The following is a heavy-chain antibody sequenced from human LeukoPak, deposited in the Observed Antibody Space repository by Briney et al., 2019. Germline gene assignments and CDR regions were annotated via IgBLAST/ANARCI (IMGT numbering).Heavy chain of an antibody. Sequence: GGSLRLPCAASGFTFSSYAMSWVRQAPGKGLEWVSAISGSAGSTYYADSVKGRFTISRDNSKNTLYLQMNSLRAEDTAVYYCAKDRPVYYYGSGSSYDAFDIWGQGTMVTVSS. V-gene: IGHV3-23*01. CDR2: ISGSAGST. CDR3: AKDRPVYYYGSGSSYDAFDI. D-gene: IGHD3-10*01. CDR1: GFTFSSYA. J-gene: IGHJ3*02.